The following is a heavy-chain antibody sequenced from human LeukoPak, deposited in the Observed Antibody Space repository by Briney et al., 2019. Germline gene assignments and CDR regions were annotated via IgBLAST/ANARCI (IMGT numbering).Heavy chain of an antibody. CDR2: INHSGST. Sequence: SETLSLTCAVYGGSFSGYYWSWIRQPAGKGLEWIGEINHSGSTNYNPSLKSRVTISVDTSKNQFSLKLSSVTAADTAVYYCAIVIGWSYDSSRYYCDYWGQRTLVTVSS. J-gene: IGHJ4*02. V-gene: IGHV4-34*01. D-gene: IGHD3-22*01. CDR3: AIVIGWSYDSSRYYCDY. CDR1: GGSFSGYY.